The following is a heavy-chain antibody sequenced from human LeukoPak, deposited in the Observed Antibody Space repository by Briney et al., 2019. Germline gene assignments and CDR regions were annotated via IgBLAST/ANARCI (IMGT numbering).Heavy chain of an antibody. D-gene: IGHD1-26*01. Sequence: ASVNVSCKVSGYTLTELSMHWVRQAPGKGLEWMGGFDPEDGETTYAQKFQGRVTMTEDTSTDTAYMELSSLRSEDTAVYYCATDVKSGSHLLGMDVWGQGTTVTVSS. CDR3: ATDVKSGSHLLGMDV. V-gene: IGHV1-24*01. J-gene: IGHJ6*02. CDR1: GYTLTELS. CDR2: FDPEDGET.